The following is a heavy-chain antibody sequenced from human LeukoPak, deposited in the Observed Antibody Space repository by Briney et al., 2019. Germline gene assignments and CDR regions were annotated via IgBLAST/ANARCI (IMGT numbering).Heavy chain of an antibody. V-gene: IGHV3-11*01. Sequence: PGGSLRLSCAASGFTFSDYYMSWIRQAPGKGLEWVSYISSSGSTIYYADSVKGRFTISRDNAKNSLYLQMNSLKTEDTAMYYCTRIKEKWFGEFLHRSVGAFDIWGQGTMVTVSS. CDR1: GFTFSDYY. CDR3: TRIKEKWFGEFLHRSVGAFDI. CDR2: ISSSGSTI. J-gene: IGHJ3*02. D-gene: IGHD3-10*01.